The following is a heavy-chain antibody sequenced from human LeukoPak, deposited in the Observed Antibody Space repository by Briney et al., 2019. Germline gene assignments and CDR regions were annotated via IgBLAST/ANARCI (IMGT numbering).Heavy chain of an antibody. CDR1: GGSISSTGYC. V-gene: IGHV4-39*01. D-gene: IGHD6-19*01. Sequence: PSETLSLTCSVSGGSISSTGYCWGWIRQPPGKGLEWFGSISYSGNTYYSPSLKSRVTISVDTSKNHFSLKLSSVTAADTALYYCARHWGSSGWYLWFDPWGQGTLVTVSS. J-gene: IGHJ5*02. CDR2: ISYSGNT. CDR3: ARHWGSSGWYLWFDP.